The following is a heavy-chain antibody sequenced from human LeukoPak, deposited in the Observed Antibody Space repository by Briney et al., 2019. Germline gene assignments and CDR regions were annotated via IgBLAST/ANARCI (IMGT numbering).Heavy chain of an antibody. CDR2: ISGSGGST. CDR3: AKVSGGGKLIVVVITLFGY. J-gene: IGHJ4*02. CDR1: GFTFSSYA. Sequence: GGSLRLSCAASGFTFSSYAMSWVRQAPGKGLEWVSAISGSGGSTYYADSVKGRFTISRDNSKNTLYLQMNSLRAEDTAVYYCAKVSGGGKLIVVVITLFGYWGQGTLVTVSS. D-gene: IGHD3-22*01. V-gene: IGHV3-23*01.